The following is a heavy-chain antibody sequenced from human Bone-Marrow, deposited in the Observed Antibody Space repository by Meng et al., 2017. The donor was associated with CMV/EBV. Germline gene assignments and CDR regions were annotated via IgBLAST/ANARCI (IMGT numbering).Heavy chain of an antibody. CDR3: SRDRVSSSWYWAFDI. D-gene: IGHD6-13*01. CDR2: TRNKANSFTT. J-gene: IGHJ3*02. Sequence: GESLKISCAGSGFTFTDPYMDWVRQAPGKGLEWIGRTRNKANSFTTEYAASVKDRFTISRDDSKNSLYLQMNSLKAEDTAVYYCSRDRVSSSWYWAFDIWGQGTMVTVSS. CDR1: GFTFTDPY. V-gene: IGHV3-72*01.